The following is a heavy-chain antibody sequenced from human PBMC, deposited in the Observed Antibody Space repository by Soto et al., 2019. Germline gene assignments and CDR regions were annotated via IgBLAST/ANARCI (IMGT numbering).Heavy chain of an antibody. D-gene: IGHD3-3*01. CDR2: INHSGST. J-gene: IGHJ5*02. CDR3: ARVRLWYYDFWSGYYQNLNWFDP. V-gene: IGHV4-34*01. CDR1: GGSFSGYY. Sequence: PSETLSLTCAVSGGSFSGYYWSWIRQPPGKGLEWIGEINHSGSTNYNPSLKSRVTISVDTSKNQFSLKLSSVTAADTAVYYCARVRLWYYDFWSGYYQNLNWFDPWGQGTLVTVSS.